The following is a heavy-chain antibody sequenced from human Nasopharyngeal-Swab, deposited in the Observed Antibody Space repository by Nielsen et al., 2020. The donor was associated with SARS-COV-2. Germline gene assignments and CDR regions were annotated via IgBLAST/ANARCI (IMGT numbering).Heavy chain of an antibody. CDR2: IYVGNGDT. CDR3: ASPDYGDY. CDR1: GFSFTNSV. V-gene: IGHV1-3*01. Sequence: ASVKVSCKASGFSFTNSVIHWVRQAPGQRPEWMGWIYVGNGDTQYTPNFQGRVTFTRDTSANTAYMEMSSLTSEDTAVFYCASPDYGDYWGQGTLVTVSS. J-gene: IGHJ4*02.